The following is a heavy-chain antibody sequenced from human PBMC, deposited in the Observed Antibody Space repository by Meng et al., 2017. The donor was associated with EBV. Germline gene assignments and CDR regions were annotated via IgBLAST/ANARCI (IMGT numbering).Heavy chain of an antibody. CDR3: AKSRSSTPGVVDY. J-gene: IGHJ4*02. D-gene: IGHD3-10*01. CDR1: GASVGGGNHD. CDR2: IYGGGTT. V-gene: IGHV4-61*03. Sequence: QLQALGPGLVTTSATRSPSCTVSGASVGGGNHDWSWIRQPPGKELEWIGYIYGGGTTIYNPSLKSRVTILVDASKNHFSLKLSSVTTADTAVYYCAKSRSSTPGVVDYWGQGTLVTVSS.